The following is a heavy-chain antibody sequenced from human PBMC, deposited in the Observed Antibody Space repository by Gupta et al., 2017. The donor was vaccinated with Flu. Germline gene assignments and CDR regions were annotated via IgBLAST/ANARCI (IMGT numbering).Heavy chain of an antibody. J-gene: IGHJ4*02. CDR1: GGSISSGSYY. CDR3: ARYGGLRRSFDY. Sequence: QVQLQESGPGLVKPSQTLSLTCTVSGGSISSGSYYWSWIRQPAGKGLEWIGRIYTSGSTNYNPSLKSRVTISVDTSKNQFSLKLSSVTAADTAVYYCARYGGLRRSFDYWGQGTLVTVSS. D-gene: IGHD2-15*01. CDR2: IYTSGST. V-gene: IGHV4-61*02.